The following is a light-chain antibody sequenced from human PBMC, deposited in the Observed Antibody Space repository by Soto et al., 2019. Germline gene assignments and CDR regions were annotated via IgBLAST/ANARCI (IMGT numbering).Light chain of an antibody. CDR3: QQYNKWPRT. Sequence: EIVMTQSPATLSVSPGERATLSCMASQSLSSDLAWYQQKVGQAPRLLIYGASTRATGIPARYSGSGSGTEFNFTISSLQSEDFAVYYCQQYNKWPRTFGQGTKV. CDR1: QSLSSD. CDR2: GAS. J-gene: IGKJ1*01. V-gene: IGKV3-15*01.